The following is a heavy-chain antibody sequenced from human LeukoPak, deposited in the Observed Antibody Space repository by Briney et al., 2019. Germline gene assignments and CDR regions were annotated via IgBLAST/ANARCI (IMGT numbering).Heavy chain of an antibody. CDR3: ARAIAARSDAFDI. Sequence: SETLSLTCAVYGGSFSGYYWSWIRQPPGKGLEWIGEINHSGSTNYNPSLKSRVTISVDTSKNQFSLKLSSVTAADTAVYYYARAIAARSDAFDIWGRGTMVTVSS. D-gene: IGHD6-6*01. CDR1: GGSFSGYY. CDR2: INHSGST. J-gene: IGHJ3*02. V-gene: IGHV4-34*01.